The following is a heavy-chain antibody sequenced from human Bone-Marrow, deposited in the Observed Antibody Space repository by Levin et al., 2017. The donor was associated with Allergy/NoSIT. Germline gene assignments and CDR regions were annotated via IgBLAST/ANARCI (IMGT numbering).Heavy chain of an antibody. CDR2: ITTTGTT. V-gene: IGHV3-15*01. Sequence: GGSLRLSCAASGFPLSDTYMAWIRQAPGKGLEWVGRITTTGTTDYAAAVQGRFTISRDDSRNIMSLQMNSLQTADTDVYYSATANCGISCPGLNWFDPWGQGTRVIVSS. D-gene: IGHD2-15*01. CDR3: ATANCGISCPGLNWFDP. J-gene: IGHJ5*02. CDR1: GFPLSDTY.